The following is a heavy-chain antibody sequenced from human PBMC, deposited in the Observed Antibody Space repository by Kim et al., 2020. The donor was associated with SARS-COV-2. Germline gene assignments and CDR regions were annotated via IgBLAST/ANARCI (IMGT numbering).Heavy chain of an antibody. J-gene: IGHJ4*02. Sequence: GGSLRLSCAASGFTFSNGRMTWVRQAPGKGLEWVGRIKGKIHGGTIDYAAPVKGRFTISRDDSKNTLYLQMSSLKTEDTAVYYCTADEPVAAPKWGCWGQGTLVTVSS. D-gene: IGHD6-19*01. CDR3: TADEPVAAPKWGC. CDR1: GFTFSNGR. CDR2: IKGKIHGGTI. V-gene: IGHV3-15*01.